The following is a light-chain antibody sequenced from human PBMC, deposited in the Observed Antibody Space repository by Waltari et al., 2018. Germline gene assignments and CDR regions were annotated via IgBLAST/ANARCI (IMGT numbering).Light chain of an antibody. Sequence: SYELTQPPSVSLSPAQTASITCSPAQLGDNYACCYQQTPGQSPVLVIYQDSKRPSGIPERFSGSNSGNTATLTISGTQAMDEADYYCQAWDSSMVVFGGGTKLTVL. V-gene: IGLV3-1*01. CDR1: QLGDNY. CDR3: QAWDSSMVV. CDR2: QDS. J-gene: IGLJ2*01.